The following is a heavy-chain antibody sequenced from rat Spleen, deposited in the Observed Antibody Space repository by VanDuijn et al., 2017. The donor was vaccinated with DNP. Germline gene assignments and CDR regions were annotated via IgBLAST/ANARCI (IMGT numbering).Heavy chain of an antibody. J-gene: IGHJ2*01. CDR2: ISYDGSST. CDR1: GFTFSDYN. Sequence: EVQLVASGGGLVQPGRSLKLSCEDSGFTFSDYNMAWVRQAPKKGLEWVATISYDGSSTHYRDSVKGRFTISRDNTKNTLYLQMNSLRSEDTATYYCVRHPSQDWGQGVMVTVSS. V-gene: IGHV5-7*01. CDR3: VRHPSQD.